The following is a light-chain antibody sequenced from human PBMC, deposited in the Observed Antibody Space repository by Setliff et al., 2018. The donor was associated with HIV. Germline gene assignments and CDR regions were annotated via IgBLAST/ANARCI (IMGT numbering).Light chain of an antibody. CDR1: SSDVDGYDY. CDR3: CSYTSSTTLV. J-gene: IGLJ1*01. Sequence: QSALTQPASVSGSPGQTVTITCAGTSSDVDGYDYVSWYQQHPGKVPKRMLYEVGNRPSGVSNRCSGSTSANTASLTISGLQDEDEADYYCCSYTSSTTLVFGTGTKVTVL. V-gene: IGLV2-14*01. CDR2: EVG.